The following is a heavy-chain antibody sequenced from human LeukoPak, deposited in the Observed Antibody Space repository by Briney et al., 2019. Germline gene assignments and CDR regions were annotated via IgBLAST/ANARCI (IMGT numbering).Heavy chain of an antibody. Sequence: SATLSPARPLYGGSFSGYYWSWIRQPPGKWLEWHGEINHSGSTNYNPSLKSRVTISVDTSMNQFSLKLSSVTAADTAVYYCARAWDIVVVPAAMRSGAFDIWGQGTMVTVSS. V-gene: IGHV4-34*01. CDR3: ARAWDIVVVPAAMRSGAFDI. J-gene: IGHJ3*02. CDR1: GGSFSGYY. D-gene: IGHD2-2*01. CDR2: INHSGST.